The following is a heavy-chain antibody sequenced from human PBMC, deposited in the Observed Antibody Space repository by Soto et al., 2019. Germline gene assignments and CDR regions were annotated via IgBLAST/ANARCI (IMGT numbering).Heavy chain of an antibody. J-gene: IGHJ4*02. CDR1: GFTFSSYA. Sequence: EVQLLESGGGLVQPGGSLRLSCEASGFTFSSYAMSWVRQAPGRGLEWVSAIRGSGDSTDYADSVKGRFTISRDNSDNXXTLRMRSLRVDDTAVYYCVKVDGPIFGSGRWVFDHWGQGNLVTVSS. V-gene: IGHV3-23*01. CDR2: IRGSGDST. D-gene: IGHD3-10*01. CDR3: VKVDGPIFGSGRWVFDH.